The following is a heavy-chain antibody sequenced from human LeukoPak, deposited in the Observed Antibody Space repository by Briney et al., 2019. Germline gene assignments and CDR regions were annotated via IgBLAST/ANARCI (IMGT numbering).Heavy chain of an antibody. J-gene: IGHJ4*02. CDR1: GFTLRNYA. Sequence: GGSLRLSCAASGFGFTLRNYAMSWVRQAPGKGLEWVSAISKSGDTTYYADSVRGRFTISRDSSKNTLYLQMNSLRDEDTAVYYCANSAIDWGQGTPVTVSS. CDR3: ANSAID. CDR2: ISKSGDTT. V-gene: IGHV3-23*01.